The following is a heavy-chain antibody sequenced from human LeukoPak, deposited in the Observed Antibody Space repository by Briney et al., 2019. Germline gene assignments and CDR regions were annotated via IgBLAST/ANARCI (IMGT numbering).Heavy chain of an antibody. CDR2: IRGDAGST. CDR1: GFTFDAFG. CDR3: ARVWAWGSGNYFDN. V-gene: IGHV3-20*04. Sequence: PGGSLRLSCAASGFTFDAFGMTWVRQAPGKGLEWVSVIRGDAGSTGYADSVKGRFTISRDNAKNSLYLQMNSLRVEDTALYYCARVWAWGSGNYFDNWGQGTLVTVSS. J-gene: IGHJ4*02. D-gene: IGHD7-27*01.